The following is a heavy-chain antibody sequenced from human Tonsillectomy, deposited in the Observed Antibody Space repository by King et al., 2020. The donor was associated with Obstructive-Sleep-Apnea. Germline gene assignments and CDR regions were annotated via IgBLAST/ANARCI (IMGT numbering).Heavy chain of an antibody. J-gene: IGHJ6*02. Sequence: QLVQSGGGLVQPGGSLRLSCAASGFTVSNNYMSWVRQAPGKGLEWVSVMYSGGTTYYADSVKGRFTISRDNSKNTLNLQMNSLRAEDTAVYYCATVGSFYGMDVWGQGTTFTVSS. CDR1: GFTVSNNY. V-gene: IGHV3-66*01. CDR2: MYSGGTT. CDR3: ATVGSFYGMDV. D-gene: IGHD2-15*01.